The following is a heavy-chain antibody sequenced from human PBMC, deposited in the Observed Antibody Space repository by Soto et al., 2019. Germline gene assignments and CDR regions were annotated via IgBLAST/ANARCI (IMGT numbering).Heavy chain of an antibody. CDR3: ASSDWSGGYYYYGMDV. J-gene: IGHJ6*02. V-gene: IGHV1-46*01. Sequence: ASVKISCKXSGYTFTSYYMHWVRQAPGQGLEWMGIINPSGGSTSYAQKFQGRVTMTRDTSTSTVYMELSSLRSEDTAVYYCASSDWSGGYYYYGMDVWGQGTTVTVSS. D-gene: IGHD3-9*01. CDR2: INPSGGST. CDR1: GYTFTSYY.